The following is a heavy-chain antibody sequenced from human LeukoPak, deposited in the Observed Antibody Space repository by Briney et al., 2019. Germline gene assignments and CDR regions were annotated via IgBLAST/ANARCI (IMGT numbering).Heavy chain of an antibody. D-gene: IGHD2-2*01. V-gene: IGHV3-21*01. CDR1: GFTFSNYS. CDR2: ISSSSSYI. J-gene: IGHJ2*01. Sequence: GGSLRLSCAASGFTFSNYSMNRVRQAPGKGLEWVSSISSSSSYIYYADSVKGRFTISRDNAKNSLYLQMNSLRAEDTAVYYCARNLREDIVVVSEFDLWGRGTLVTVSS. CDR3: ARNLREDIVVVSEFDL.